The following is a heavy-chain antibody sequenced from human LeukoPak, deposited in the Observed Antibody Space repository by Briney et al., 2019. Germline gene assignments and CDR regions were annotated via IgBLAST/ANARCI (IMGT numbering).Heavy chain of an antibody. D-gene: IGHD5-24*01. CDR2: IKQDGSEK. Sequence: GGSLRLSCAASGFTFSSYWMSWVRQAPGKGLEWVGNIKQDGSEKYYADSVKGRFTISRDNSKNTLYLQMNSLRAEDTAVYYCAKVDLGYNLDYWGQGTLVTVSS. V-gene: IGHV3-7*01. J-gene: IGHJ4*02. CDR1: GFTFSSYW. CDR3: AKVDLGYNLDY.